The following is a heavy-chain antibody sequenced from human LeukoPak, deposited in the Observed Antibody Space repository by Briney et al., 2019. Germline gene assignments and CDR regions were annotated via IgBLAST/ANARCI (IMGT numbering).Heavy chain of an antibody. J-gene: IGHJ4*02. D-gene: IGHD5-12*01. CDR2: ISWNSGSI. Sequence: PGGSLRLSCAASGFTFDDYAMHWVRHAPGKGLEWVSGISWNSGSIGYADSVKGRFTISRDNAKNSLYLQMNSLRAEDTALYYCAILVEMATIEDYWGQGTLVTVSS. CDR1: GFTFDDYA. V-gene: IGHV3-9*01. CDR3: AILVEMATIEDY.